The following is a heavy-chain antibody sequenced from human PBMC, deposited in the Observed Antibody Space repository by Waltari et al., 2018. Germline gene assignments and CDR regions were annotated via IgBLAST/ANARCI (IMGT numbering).Heavy chain of an antibody. D-gene: IGHD3-22*01. CDR2: IYYSGST. V-gene: IGHV4-39*07. Sequence: QLQLQESGPGLVKPSETLSLTCTVSGVSISSSSYYWGWIRQPHGTWLECIGSIYYSGSTYDNPSLKSRFPISVDTSKNQCSLKLSSVTAADTAVYYCARDMRYYYDSSGYRNWFDPWGQGTLVTVSS. J-gene: IGHJ5*02. CDR3: ARDMRYYYDSSGYRNWFDP. CDR1: GVSISSSSYY.